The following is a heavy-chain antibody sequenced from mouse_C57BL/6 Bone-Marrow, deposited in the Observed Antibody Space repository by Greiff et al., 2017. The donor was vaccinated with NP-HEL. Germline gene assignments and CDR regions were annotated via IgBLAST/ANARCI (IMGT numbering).Heavy chain of an antibody. CDR2: IDPNSGGT. V-gene: IGHV1-72*01. CDR3: ARYYYGSRGWYFDG. D-gene: IGHD1-1*01. CDR1: GYTFTSYW. Sequence: QVQLKEPGADLVKPGASVKLSCKASGYTFTSYWMHWVKQRPGRGLEWIGRIDPNSGGTKFNEKFKTKATLTVDKPSSTAYLQLSSLTSADSAVYYCARYYYGSRGWYFDGWGTGTTVTVSS. J-gene: IGHJ1*03.